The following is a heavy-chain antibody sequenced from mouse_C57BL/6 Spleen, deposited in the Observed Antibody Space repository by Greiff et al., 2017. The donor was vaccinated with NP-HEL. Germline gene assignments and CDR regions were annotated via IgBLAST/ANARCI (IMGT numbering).Heavy chain of an antibody. Sequence: QVQLKESGAELARPGASVKLSCKASGYTFTSYGISWVKQRTGQGLEWIGEIYPRSGNTYYNEKFKGKATLTADKSSSTAYMELRSLTSEDSAVYFCARRDYDVDYYAMDYWGQGTSVTVSS. CDR3: ARRDYDVDYYAMDY. D-gene: IGHD2-4*01. J-gene: IGHJ4*01. V-gene: IGHV1-81*01. CDR1: GYTFTSYG. CDR2: IYPRSGNT.